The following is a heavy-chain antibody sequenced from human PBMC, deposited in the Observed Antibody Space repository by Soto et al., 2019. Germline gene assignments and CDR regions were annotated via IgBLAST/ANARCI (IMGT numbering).Heavy chain of an antibody. CDR3: TTSVEAVVTPFDY. Sequence: PGGALRLSCAASGFTFTNAWMSWVRQAPGKGLEWVGRIKSKTDGGTADFAAPVKGRFSISRDDSKNTLYLQMNSLKTEDTAIYYCTTSVEAVVTPFDYWGQGTRGTVSS. D-gene: IGHD3-22*01. J-gene: IGHJ4*02. CDR1: GFTFTNAW. CDR2: IKSKTDGGTA. V-gene: IGHV3-15*01.